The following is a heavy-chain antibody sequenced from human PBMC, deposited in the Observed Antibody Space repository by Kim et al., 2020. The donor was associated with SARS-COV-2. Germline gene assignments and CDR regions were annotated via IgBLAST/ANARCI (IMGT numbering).Heavy chain of an antibody. CDR3: ARRSSSWYTLDP. V-gene: IGHV4-59*08. Sequence: NYNPYLKSRVTISVDTSKNQVSLKPSSVTAADTAVYYCARRSSSWYTLDPWGQGTLVTVSS. D-gene: IGHD6-13*01. J-gene: IGHJ5*02.